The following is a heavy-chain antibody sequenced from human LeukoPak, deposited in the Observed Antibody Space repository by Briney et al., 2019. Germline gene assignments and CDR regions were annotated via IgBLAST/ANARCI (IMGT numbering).Heavy chain of an antibody. CDR2: IYTSGST. CDR3: ARHSKDQLYGDYVTGRSGWFDP. Sequence: PSETLSLTCTVSGGSISSYYWSWIRQPSGKGLEWIGYIYTSGSTNYNPSLKSRVTISVDTSKNQFSLKLSSVTAADTAVYYCARHSKDQLYGDYVTGRSGWFDPWGQGTLVTVSS. V-gene: IGHV4-4*09. D-gene: IGHD4-17*01. J-gene: IGHJ5*02. CDR1: GGSISSYY.